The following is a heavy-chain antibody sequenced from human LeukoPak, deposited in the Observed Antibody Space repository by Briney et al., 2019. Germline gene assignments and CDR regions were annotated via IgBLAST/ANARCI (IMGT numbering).Heavy chain of an antibody. CDR1: GFTFSSYW. CDR2: IKEDGSET. V-gene: IGHV3-7*01. D-gene: IGHD3-9*01. J-gene: IGHJ4*02. CDR3: ASPGSSLTGGPI. Sequence: GGSLRLSCAASGFTFSSYWMSWVRQAPGKGLEWVSDIKEDGSETTYVDSVKGRFTISRDNAGNSLYLQMNSLRAEDTAVYYCASPGSSLTGGPIWGQGSLVAVSA.